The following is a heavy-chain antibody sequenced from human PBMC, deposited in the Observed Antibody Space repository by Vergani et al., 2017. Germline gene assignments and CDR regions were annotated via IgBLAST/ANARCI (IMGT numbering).Heavy chain of an antibody. CDR3: ARLLGERYGSGSYPPRIDY. CDR2: IYHSGST. V-gene: IGHV4-38-2*01. CDR1: GYSISSGYY. D-gene: IGHD3-10*01. Sequence: QVQLQESGPGLVKPSETLSLTCAVSGYSISSGYYWGWIRQPPGKGLEWIGSIYHSGSTYYNPSLKSRVTISVDTSKNQLSLKLSSVTAADTAVYYCARLLGERYGSGSYPPRIDYWGQGTLVTVSS. J-gene: IGHJ4*02.